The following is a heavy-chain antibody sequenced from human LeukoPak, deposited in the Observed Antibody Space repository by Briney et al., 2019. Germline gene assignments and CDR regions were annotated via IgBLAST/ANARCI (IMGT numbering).Heavy chain of an antibody. CDR2: IYHSGST. D-gene: IGHD5-18*01. V-gene: IGHV4-59*01. J-gene: IGHJ2*01. CDR3: ARFRVDTHWYFDL. Sequence: PSETLSLTCTVSGGSISSYYWSWIRPPPGKGLEWIGYIYHSGSTNYNPSLKSRVTISVDTHKNQFSLKLNSVTAADTAVYYCARFRVDTHWYFDLWGRGTRVSVSS. CDR1: GGSISSYY.